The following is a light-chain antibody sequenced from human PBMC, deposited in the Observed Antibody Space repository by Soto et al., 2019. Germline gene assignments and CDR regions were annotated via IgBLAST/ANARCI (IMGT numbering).Light chain of an antibody. J-gene: IGLJ2*01. CDR2: DVS. CDR3: SSYTSSSTYVV. Sequence: QSALTQPASVSGSPGQSITISCTGTRSDVGGYNYVSWYQQHPGKAPKLMIYDVSNLPSGVSNRFSGSKSGNTASLTISGLQAEDEADYYCSSYTSSSTYVVFGGGTKVTVL. V-gene: IGLV2-14*01. CDR1: RSDVGGYNY.